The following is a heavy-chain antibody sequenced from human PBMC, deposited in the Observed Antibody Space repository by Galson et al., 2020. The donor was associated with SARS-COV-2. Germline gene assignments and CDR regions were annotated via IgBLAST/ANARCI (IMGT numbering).Heavy chain of an antibody. Sequence: GGSLRLSCAASGFTFSSYWMHWVRQAPGKGLVWVSRIYSDGSSTSYADSVKGRFTISGDDAKNTLYLHMSSLRAEDTAVYYCARGDMRNDYFDYWGQGTLVTVSS. CDR2: IYSDGSST. D-gene: IGHD3-16*01. V-gene: IGHV3-74*01. CDR1: GFTFSSYW. J-gene: IGHJ4*02. CDR3: ARGDMRNDYFDY.